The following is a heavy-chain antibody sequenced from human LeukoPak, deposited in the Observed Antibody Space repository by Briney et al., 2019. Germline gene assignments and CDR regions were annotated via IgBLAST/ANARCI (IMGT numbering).Heavy chain of an antibody. CDR2: IKEDGSEK. CDR3: AKDLGYCSSSTCLSIDY. Sequence: GGSLRLSCAASGFSFSSYWMSWVRQAPGKGLEWVANIKEDGSEKYYVDSVKGRFTISRDNSENTLSLQMNSLRAEDTAVYYCAKDLGYCSSSTCLSIDYWGQGTLVTVSS. D-gene: IGHD2-2*01. J-gene: IGHJ4*02. V-gene: IGHV3-7*01. CDR1: GFSFSSYW.